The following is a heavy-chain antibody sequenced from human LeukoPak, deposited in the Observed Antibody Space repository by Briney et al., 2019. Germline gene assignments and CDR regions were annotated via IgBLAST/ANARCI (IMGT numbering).Heavy chain of an antibody. CDR1: GFTFSNYW. D-gene: IGHD6-19*01. Sequence: PGESLRLSCAASGFTFSNYWMSWVRQAPGKGLEWVANIKQDESEKYYVDSVKGRFTISRDNAKNSLYLQMNSLRAEDTAVYYCARDSSGWRPDYWGQGTLVTVSS. V-gene: IGHV3-7*05. CDR3: ARDSSGWRPDY. CDR2: IKQDESEK. J-gene: IGHJ4*02.